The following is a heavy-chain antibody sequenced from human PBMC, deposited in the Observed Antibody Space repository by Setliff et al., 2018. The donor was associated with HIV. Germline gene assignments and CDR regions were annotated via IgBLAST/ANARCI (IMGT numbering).Heavy chain of an antibody. CDR2: IYHSGST. CDR3: AGGPGTTSIDY. D-gene: IGHD1-26*01. CDR1: GYSISSGHY. Sequence: PSETLSLTCAVSGYSISSGHYWGWIRQPPGKGLEWIGSIYHSGSTYYNPSLKSRVAISVDTSKSQFSLKLSSVTAADTAVYYCAGGPGTTSIDYWAQGTLVTVSS. V-gene: IGHV4-38-2*01. J-gene: IGHJ4*02.